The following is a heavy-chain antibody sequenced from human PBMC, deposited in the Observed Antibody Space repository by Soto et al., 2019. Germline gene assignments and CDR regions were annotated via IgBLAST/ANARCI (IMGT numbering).Heavy chain of an antibody. CDR3: AIHYCSSTSCYYPFDS. Sequence: PGESLKISCKGSGYSFTSYWIGWVRQMPGKGLEWMGIIYPGDSDTRYSPSFQGQVTISADKSISTAYLQWSSLKASDTAMYYFAIHYCSSTSCYYPFDSWGQGTRVTV. V-gene: IGHV5-51*01. CDR2: IYPGDSDT. D-gene: IGHD2-2*01. CDR1: GYSFTSYW. J-gene: IGHJ4*02.